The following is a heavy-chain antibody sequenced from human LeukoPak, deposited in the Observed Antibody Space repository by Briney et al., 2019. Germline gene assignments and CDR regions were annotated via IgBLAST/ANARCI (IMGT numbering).Heavy chain of an antibody. J-gene: IGHJ4*02. CDR3: VASRWSGALDF. Sequence: GGSLRLSCAASGFTFSDYYMSWIRQAPGKGLEWVSYISSSGSTIYYADSVKGRFTIPRDNARNTIHLEMNRLKVEDTAIYYCVASRWSGALDFWGQGSLVTVSS. CDR1: GFTFSDYY. D-gene: IGHD3-3*01. CDR2: ISSSGSTI. V-gene: IGHV3-11*04.